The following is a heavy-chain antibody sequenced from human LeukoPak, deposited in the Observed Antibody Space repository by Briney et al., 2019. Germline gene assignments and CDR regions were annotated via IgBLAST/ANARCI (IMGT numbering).Heavy chain of an antibody. D-gene: IGHD6-13*01. CDR2: IGSKANSYAT. CDR1: GFTFCGSA. Sequence: GGSLKLSCAASGFTFCGSAVHCVREASGKGLEWVGRIGSKANSYATAYAASVKGRFTISRDDSKNTAYLQMNSLKTEHTAVYYCTRVPGQLVRVYYYGMDVWGQGTTVTVSS. CDR3: TRVPGQLVRVYYYGMDV. J-gene: IGHJ6*01. V-gene: IGHV3-73*01.